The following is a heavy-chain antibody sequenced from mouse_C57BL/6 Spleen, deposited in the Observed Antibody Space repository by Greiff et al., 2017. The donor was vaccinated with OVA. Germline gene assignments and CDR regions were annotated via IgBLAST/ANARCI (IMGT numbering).Heavy chain of an antibody. V-gene: IGHV1-85*01. CDR2: IYPRAGST. Sequence: QVQLQQSGPELVKPGASVKLSCKASGYTFTSYDINWVKQTPGQGLEWIAWIYPRAGSTKSNEKFKGKATLTVDTSSSTAYRKIHRLASEDSTDYFCARRNNDGYYFFDYWGQGTTLTVSS. CDR1: GYTFTSYD. D-gene: IGHD2-3*01. J-gene: IGHJ2*01. CDR3: ARRNNDGYYFFDY.